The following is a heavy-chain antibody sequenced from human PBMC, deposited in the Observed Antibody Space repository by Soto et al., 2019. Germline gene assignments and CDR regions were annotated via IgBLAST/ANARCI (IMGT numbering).Heavy chain of an antibody. J-gene: IGHJ5*02. CDR2: IYYSGST. V-gene: IGHV4-31*03. CDR1: GGSISSGGYY. D-gene: IGHD6-13*01. Sequence: SETLSLTCTVSGGSISSGGYYWSWIRQHPGKGLEWIGYIYYSGSTYYNPSLKSRVTISVDTSKNQFSLKLSSVTAADTAVYYCARDAGAAAVKYNWFDPWGQGTLVTVSS. CDR3: ARDAGAAAVKYNWFDP.